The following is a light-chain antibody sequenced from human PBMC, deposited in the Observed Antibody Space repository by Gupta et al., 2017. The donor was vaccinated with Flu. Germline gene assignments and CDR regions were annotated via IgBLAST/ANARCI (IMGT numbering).Light chain of an antibody. Sequence: QPVVTQEPSFSVSPGGTVTLTCGLSSGSVSTSHFPSWYQQTPGQAPRTLVYSTNQRSAGVPGRFSGSICGNKAALTITGAQEDEESDYYCLWVRGSGTWVFGGGNKLTVL. CDR2: STN. V-gene: IGLV8-61*01. CDR1: SGSVSTSHF. J-gene: IGLJ3*02. CDR3: LWVRGSGTWV.